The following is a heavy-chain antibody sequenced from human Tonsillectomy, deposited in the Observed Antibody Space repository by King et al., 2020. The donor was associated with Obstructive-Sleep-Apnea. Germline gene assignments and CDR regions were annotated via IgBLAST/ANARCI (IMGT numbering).Heavy chain of an antibody. CDR2: INHSGTT. Sequence: VQLQQWGAGLLKPSETLSLTCAVYGGTFSGYYWSWIRQPPGKGLEWIGEINHSGTTNYNPSLKSRVTISVDTSKNQFSLTLNSVTAADTAFYYCARHPRCGGDCSNGMDVWGQGTTVTVFS. CDR3: ARHPRCGGDCSNGMDV. J-gene: IGHJ6*02. CDR1: GGTFSGYY. V-gene: IGHV4-34*01. D-gene: IGHD2-21*02.